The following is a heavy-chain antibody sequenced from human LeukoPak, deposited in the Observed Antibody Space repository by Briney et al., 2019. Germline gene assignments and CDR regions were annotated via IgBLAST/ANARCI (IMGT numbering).Heavy chain of an antibody. CDR3: AATMLYHDAFDI. CDR2: ISSSGSTI. Sequence: GGSLRLSCAASGFTFSSYEMNWVRQAPGKGLEWVSYISSSGSTIYYADSVKGRFTISRDNAKSSLYLQMNSLRAEDTAVYYCAATMLYHDAFDIWGQGTMVTVSS. V-gene: IGHV3-48*03. CDR1: GFTFSSYE. D-gene: IGHD5-12*01. J-gene: IGHJ3*02.